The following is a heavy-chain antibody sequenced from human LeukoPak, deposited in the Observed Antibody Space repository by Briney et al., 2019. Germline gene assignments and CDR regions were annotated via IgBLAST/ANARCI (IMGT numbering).Heavy chain of an antibody. V-gene: IGHV1-8*01. D-gene: IGHD6-13*01. CDR1: GYTFTNYD. Sequence: ASVKASCKASGYTFTNYDINWVRQASGQGLEWMGWMNPNSGNTGSAQKFQGRVTMTSNTSISTAYMELSSLRSEDTAVYYCARGLRREQQLLRAFDYWGQGTPVTVSS. CDR3: ARGLRREQQLLRAFDY. J-gene: IGHJ4*02. CDR2: MNPNSGNT.